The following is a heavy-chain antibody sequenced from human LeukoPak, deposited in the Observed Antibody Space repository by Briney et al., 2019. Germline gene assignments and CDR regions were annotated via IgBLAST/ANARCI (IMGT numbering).Heavy chain of an antibody. J-gene: IGHJ4*02. CDR3: AKGAYDYIEMGYFDS. CDR1: GFTSTNYA. V-gene: IGHV3-23*01. CDR2: LIGSSGST. Sequence: GGSLRLSCAASGFTSTNYAMNWVRQAPGKGLEWVSILIGSSGSTNYADSVKGRFTISRDTSKNTLFLQMNSLRAEDTAIYYCAKGAYDYIEMGYFDSWGQGTLVTVSS. D-gene: IGHD5-12*01.